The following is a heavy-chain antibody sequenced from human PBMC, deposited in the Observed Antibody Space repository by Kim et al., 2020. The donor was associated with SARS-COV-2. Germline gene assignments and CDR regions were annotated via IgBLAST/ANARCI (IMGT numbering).Heavy chain of an antibody. CDR2: YI. Sequence: YIYYADSGKGRFTISRDNAKNSLYLQMNSLRAEDTAVYYCARVSDSSYDYWGQGTLVTVSS. J-gene: IGHJ4*02. V-gene: IGHV3-21*01. CDR3: ARVSDSSYDY. D-gene: IGHD3-22*01.